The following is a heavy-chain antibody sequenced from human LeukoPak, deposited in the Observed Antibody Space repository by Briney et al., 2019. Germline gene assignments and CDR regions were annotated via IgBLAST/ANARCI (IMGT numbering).Heavy chain of an antibody. CDR1: GGSISPYY. Sequence: KSSETLSLTCTVSGGSISPYYWSWIRQPPGKGLEWIGYIYYSGSTNYNPSLRSRVTISVDTSKNQVSLKLSSVTAADTAVYHCARIVPYNYGYIDYWGQGTLVTVSS. D-gene: IGHD5-18*01. CDR3: ARIVPYNYGYIDY. V-gene: IGHV4-59*01. CDR2: IYYSGST. J-gene: IGHJ4*02.